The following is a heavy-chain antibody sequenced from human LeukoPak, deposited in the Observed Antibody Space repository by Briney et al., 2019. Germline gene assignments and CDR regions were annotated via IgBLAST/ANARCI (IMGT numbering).Heavy chain of an antibody. CDR1: GFTFSSYG. J-gene: IGHJ4*02. V-gene: IGHV3-23*01. CDR3: AKVFYGSGSYSPYFDY. Sequence: QAGGPLRLSCAASGFTFSSYGMSWVRQAPGKGLEWVSAISGSSGSTYYADSVKGRFTISRDNSKNTLYLQMNSLRAEDTAVYYCAKVFYGSGSYSPYFDYWGQGTLVTVSS. D-gene: IGHD3-10*01. CDR2: ISGSSGST.